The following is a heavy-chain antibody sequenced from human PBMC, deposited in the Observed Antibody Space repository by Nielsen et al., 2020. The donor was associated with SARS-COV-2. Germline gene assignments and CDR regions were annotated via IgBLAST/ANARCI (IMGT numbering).Heavy chain of an antibody. CDR2: IYYSGST. CDR3: ARDSMATADYYYYGMDV. V-gene: IGHV4-59*01. J-gene: IGHJ6*02. D-gene: IGHD5-24*01. CDR1: GGSISSYY. Sequence: GSLRLSCTVSGGSISSYYWSWIRQPPGKGLEWTGYIYYSGSTNYNPSLKSRVTISVDTSKNQFSLKLSSVTAADTAVYYCARDSMATADYYYYGMDVWGQGTTVTVSS.